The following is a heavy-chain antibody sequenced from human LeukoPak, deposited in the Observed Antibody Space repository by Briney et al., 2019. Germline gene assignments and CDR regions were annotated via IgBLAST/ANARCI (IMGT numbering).Heavy chain of an antibody. D-gene: IGHD2-21*02. J-gene: IGHJ4*02. Sequence: GSLILSCAASGFIFSSYAMSWVRQAPGKGLEWVSGISGSGGTTYYADTVKGRFTISRDNSKNTLYLQMNSLRAEDTAVYYCARGSDYYFDYWGQGTLVTVSS. CDR2: ISGSGGTT. CDR1: GFIFSSYA. V-gene: IGHV3-23*01. CDR3: ARGSDYYFDY.